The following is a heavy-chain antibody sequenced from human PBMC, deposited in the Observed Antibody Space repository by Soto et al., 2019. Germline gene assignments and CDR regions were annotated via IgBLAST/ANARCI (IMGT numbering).Heavy chain of an antibody. CDR3: AKAPVPDYTAYGSCVFQL. CDR1: GFIFSNYA. D-gene: IGHD4-4*01. Sequence: GGSLRLSCAAAGFIFSNYAMSWVSQAPGKGLEWVSSIVGSGSSTYYADSVKGRFTISRDNSKNTLYLQMRSLRAEDTAVFYCAKAPVPDYTAYGSCVFQLWGRGTLVTVSS. CDR2: IVGSGSST. V-gene: IGHV3-23*01. J-gene: IGHJ1*01.